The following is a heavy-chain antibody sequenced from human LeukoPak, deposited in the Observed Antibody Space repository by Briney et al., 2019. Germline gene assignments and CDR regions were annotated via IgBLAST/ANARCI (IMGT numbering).Heavy chain of an antibody. Sequence: GGSLRLSCAASGFTFSSYAMHWVRQAPGKGLEWVAVISYDGSNKYYAGSVKGRFTISRDNSKNTLYLQMNSLRAEDTAVYYCARTTLPGYCTSANCYRGYYYYGMDVWGQGTTVTVSS. D-gene: IGHD2-2*02. CDR3: ARTTLPGYCTSANCYRGYYYYGMDV. CDR2: ISYDGSNK. V-gene: IGHV3-30-3*01. CDR1: GFTFSSYA. J-gene: IGHJ6*02.